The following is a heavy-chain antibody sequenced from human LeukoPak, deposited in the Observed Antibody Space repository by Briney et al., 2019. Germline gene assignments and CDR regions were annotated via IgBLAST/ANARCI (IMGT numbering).Heavy chain of an antibody. V-gene: IGHV3-7*01. Sequence: PGGSLRLSCAASGFTVSSNYMSWVRQAPGKGLEGVANIKQDGSEKYYVDSVKGRFTISRDNAKNCLYLQMNSLRAEDTAVYYCARGPTRANSSDYWGQGTLVTVSS. J-gene: IGHJ4*02. CDR1: GFTVSSNY. D-gene: IGHD2/OR15-2a*01. CDR2: IKQDGSEK. CDR3: ARGPTRANSSDY.